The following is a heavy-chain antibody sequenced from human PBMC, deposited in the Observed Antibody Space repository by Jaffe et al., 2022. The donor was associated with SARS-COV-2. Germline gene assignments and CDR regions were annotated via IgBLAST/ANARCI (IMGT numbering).Heavy chain of an antibody. J-gene: IGHJ6*02. CDR1: GFTFSSYA. D-gene: IGHD2-15*01. CDR2: ISYDGSNK. V-gene: IGHV3-30-3*01. Sequence: QVQLVESGGGVVQPGRSLRLSCAASGFTFSSYAMHWVRQAPGKGLEWVAVISYDGSNKYYADSVKGRFTISRDNSKNTLYLQMNSLRAEDTAVYYCARDPALTYCSGGSCYEGDYYYGMDVWGQGTTVTVSS. CDR3: ARDPALTYCSGGSCYEGDYYYGMDV.